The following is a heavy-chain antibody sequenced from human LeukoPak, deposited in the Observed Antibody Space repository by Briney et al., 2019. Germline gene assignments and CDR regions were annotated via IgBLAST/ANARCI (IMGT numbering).Heavy chain of an antibody. J-gene: IGHJ4*02. CDR1: GGSISSSSYY. D-gene: IGHD6-13*01. V-gene: IGHV4-39*01. CDR2: IYYSGST. Sequence: SETLSLTCTVSGGSISSSSYYWGWIRQPPGKGLEWIGSIYYSGSTYYNPSLKSRVTISVDTSKNQFSLKLSSVTAADTAVYYCARGYSSSFPDYWGQGTLVTVSS. CDR3: ARGYSSSFPDY.